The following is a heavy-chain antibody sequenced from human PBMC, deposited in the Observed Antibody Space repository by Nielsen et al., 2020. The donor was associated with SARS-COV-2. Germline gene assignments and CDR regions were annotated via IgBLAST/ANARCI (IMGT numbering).Heavy chain of an antibody. CDR2: IGAYNGYT. V-gene: IGHV1-18*01. Sequence: WVRQAPGQGLEWMGWIGAYNGYTKYAQKFQGRATMTTDTSTSTAYMEMRSLRTDDTAVFYCARLYRRGVGTDNFYGMDVWGQGTTVTVSS. J-gene: IGHJ6*02. D-gene: IGHD2-21*02. CDR3: ARLYRRGVGTDNFYGMDV.